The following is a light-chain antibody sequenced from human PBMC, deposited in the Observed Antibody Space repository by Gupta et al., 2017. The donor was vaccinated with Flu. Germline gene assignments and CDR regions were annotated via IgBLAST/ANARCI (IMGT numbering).Light chain of an antibody. CDR1: KTISSNY. CDR3: QRYGTSPLT. Sequence: EIVLTQSPCTLSLSPGERATLSCRASKTISSNYSTWYHQKPGQAPSLLISGASSRAAGSPDRFSGSGSGTEFTLTISSMEPDDFAMYYGQRYGTSPLTCGGGTKVEI. CDR2: GAS. V-gene: IGKV3-20*01. J-gene: IGKJ4*01.